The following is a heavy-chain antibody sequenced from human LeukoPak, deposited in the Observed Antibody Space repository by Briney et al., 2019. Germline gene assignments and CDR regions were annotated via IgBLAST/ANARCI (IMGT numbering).Heavy chain of an antibody. CDR1: GGSFSGYY. CDR3: ARDHRIAARLYDP. D-gene: IGHD6-6*01. V-gene: IGHV4-34*01. CDR2: INHSGST. Sequence: SETLSLTCAVYGGSFSGYYWSWIRQPPGKGLEWIGEINHSGSTNYNPSLKSRVTISVDTSKNQFSLKLSSVTAADTAVYYCARDHRIAARLYDPWGQGTLVTVSS. J-gene: IGHJ5*02.